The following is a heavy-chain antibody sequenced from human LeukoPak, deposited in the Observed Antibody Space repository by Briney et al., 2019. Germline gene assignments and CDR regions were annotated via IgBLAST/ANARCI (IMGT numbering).Heavy chain of an antibody. J-gene: IGHJ3*02. D-gene: IGHD6-19*01. CDR2: IYYSGST. V-gene: IGHV4-59*01. CDR1: GGSISDYY. Sequence: PSETLSLTCTVSGGSISDYYWSWIRQPPGKGLEWIGYIYYSGSTNYIPSLKSRVTISVDTSKNQFSLKLSSVTAADTAVYYCARVLARGMAVAGDAFDIWGQGTMVTVSS. CDR3: ARVLARGMAVAGDAFDI.